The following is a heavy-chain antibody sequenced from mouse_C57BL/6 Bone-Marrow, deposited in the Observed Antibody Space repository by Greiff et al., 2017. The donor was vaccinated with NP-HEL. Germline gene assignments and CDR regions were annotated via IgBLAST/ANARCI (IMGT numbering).Heavy chain of an antibody. J-gene: IGHJ1*03. CDR3: AGKSWGITTVVATREYFDV. Sequence: EVKLMESGGGLVKPGGSLKLSCAASGFTFSDYGMHWVRQAPEKGLEWVAYISSGSSTIYYAATVKGRSTISRDNANNTLFLQMTSLRSEDTAMYYCAGKSWGITTVVATREYFDVWGTGTTVTVSS. D-gene: IGHD1-1*01. CDR1: GFTFSDYG. CDR2: ISSGSSTI. V-gene: IGHV5-17*01.